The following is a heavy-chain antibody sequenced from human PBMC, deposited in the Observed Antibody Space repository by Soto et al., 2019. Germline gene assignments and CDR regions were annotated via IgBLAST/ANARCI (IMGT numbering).Heavy chain of an antibody. J-gene: IGHJ4*02. Sequence: EVQLLESGGGLVQPGVSLILSCTASGFTFSNYAMSWVRQAPGKGLEWVSTISGSGDSTNYADSVKGQFAISRDNSNNMLYVQMDSLRVEDTAVYYCAKENRQGYCSGGICYGYFDYWGQGTLVTVSS. CDR1: GFTFSNYA. D-gene: IGHD2-15*01. V-gene: IGHV3-23*01. CDR3: AKENRQGYCSGGICYGYFDY. CDR2: ISGSGDST.